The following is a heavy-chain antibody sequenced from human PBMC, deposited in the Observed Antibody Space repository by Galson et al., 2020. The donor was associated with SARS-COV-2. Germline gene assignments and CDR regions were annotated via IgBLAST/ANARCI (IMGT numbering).Heavy chain of an antibody. CDR2: IWYDGSNK. Sequence: GESLKISCAASGVTFSSYGMHWVRQAPGKGLEWVAVIWYDGSNKYYADSVKGRFTISRDNSKNTLYLQMHSLRVEDTAVYYCAREGATTGVAFDIWGQGTMVTVSS. D-gene: IGHD1-26*01. CDR3: AREGATTGVAFDI. CDR1: GVTFSSYG. V-gene: IGHV3-33*01. J-gene: IGHJ3*02.